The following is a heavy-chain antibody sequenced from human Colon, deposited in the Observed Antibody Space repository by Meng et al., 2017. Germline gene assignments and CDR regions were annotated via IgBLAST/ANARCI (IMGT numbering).Heavy chain of an antibody. CDR3: ARYCASTNCYTGFDF. V-gene: IGHV4-31*03. CDR1: GGSISSGGYY. Sequence: QVQLQESGPGLVKPSQTLSLTCTVPGGSISSGGYYWSWIRKHPGKGLEWIGYIYYSGNTYYNPSLKSRVTISVDTSKNQFSLKLSSVTAVDTAVYYCARYCASTNCYTGFDFWGQGTLVTVSS. J-gene: IGHJ4*02. D-gene: IGHD2-2*02. CDR2: IYYSGNT.